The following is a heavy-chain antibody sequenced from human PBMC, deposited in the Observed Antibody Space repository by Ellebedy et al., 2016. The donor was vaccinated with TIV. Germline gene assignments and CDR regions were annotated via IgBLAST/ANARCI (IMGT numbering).Heavy chain of an antibody. CDR2: IYHSGST. Sequence: SETLSLTXTVSVGLVTCSIYYWGWIRQPPGKGLEWIGSIYHSGSTYYNPSLKSRVTISVDTSKKQVSLKLSSVTAADTAIYYCVYGRAVDAYDIWGQGTMVTVSS. D-gene: IGHD4-17*01. J-gene: IGHJ3*02. V-gene: IGHV4-39*01. CDR1: VGLVTCSIYY. CDR3: VYGRAVDAYDI.